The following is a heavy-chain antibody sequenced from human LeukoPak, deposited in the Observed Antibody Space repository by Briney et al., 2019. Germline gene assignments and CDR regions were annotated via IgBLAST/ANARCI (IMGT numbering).Heavy chain of an antibody. V-gene: IGHV4-59*01. CDR1: GGSISSYY. J-gene: IGHJ6*02. CDR3: ARAQTAYDFWSGYYYYYGMDV. Sequence: SETLSLTCTVSGGSISSYYWSWIRQPPGKGLEWIGYIYYSGSTNYNPSLESRVTISVDTSKNQFSLKLSSVTAADTAVYYCARAQTAYDFWSGYYYYYGMDVWGQGTTVTVSS. D-gene: IGHD3-3*01. CDR2: IYYSGST.